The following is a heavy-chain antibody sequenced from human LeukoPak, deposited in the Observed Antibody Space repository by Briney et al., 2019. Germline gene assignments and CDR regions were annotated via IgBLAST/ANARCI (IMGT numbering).Heavy chain of an antibody. D-gene: IGHD6-13*01. J-gene: IGHJ5*02. V-gene: IGHV4-4*07. CDR3: ARTYSSSWYGNWFDP. CDR1: GGSISSYY. Sequence: SETLSLTCTVSGGSISSYYWSWIRQPAGKGLEWIGRIYTSGSTKYNPSLKSRVTMSVDTSKNQFSLKLSSVTAADTAVYYCARTYSSSWYGNWFDPWGQGTLVTVSS. CDR2: IYTSGST.